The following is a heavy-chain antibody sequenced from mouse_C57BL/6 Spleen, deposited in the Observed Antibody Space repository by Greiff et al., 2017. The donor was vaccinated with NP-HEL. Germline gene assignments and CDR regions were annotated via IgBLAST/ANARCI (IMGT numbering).Heavy chain of an antibody. V-gene: IGHV1-18*01. CDR1: GYTFTDYN. Sequence: EVQLQQSGPELVKPGASVKIPCKASGYTFTDYNMDWVKQSHGKSLEWIGDINPNNGGTIYNQKFKGKATLTVDKSSSTAYMELRSLTSEDTAVYYGARVTTVVATRYAMDYWGQGTSVTVSS. D-gene: IGHD1-1*01. J-gene: IGHJ4*01. CDR2: INPNNGGT. CDR3: ARVTTVVATRYAMDY.